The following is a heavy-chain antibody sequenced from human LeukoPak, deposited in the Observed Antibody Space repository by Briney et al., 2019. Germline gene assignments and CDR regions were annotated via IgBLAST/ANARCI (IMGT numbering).Heavy chain of an antibody. V-gene: IGHV1-69*01. Sequence: GSSVKVSCKASGGTFSSYAISWVRQAPGQGLEWMVGIIPIFGTANYAQKFQGRVTITADESTSTAYMELISLRSEDTAVYYCATFGRWLHRLGWGQGPLVTVSS. D-gene: IGHD5-24*01. CDR3: ATFGRWLHRLG. J-gene: IGHJ4*02. CDR2: IIPIFGTA. CDR1: GGTFSSYA.